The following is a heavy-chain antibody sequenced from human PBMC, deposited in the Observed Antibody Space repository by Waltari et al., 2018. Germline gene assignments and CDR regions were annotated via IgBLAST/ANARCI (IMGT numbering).Heavy chain of an antibody. CDR2: INHSGST. D-gene: IGHD2-8*02. J-gene: IGHJ5*02. V-gene: IGHV4-34*01. CDR1: GGSFSGYY. Sequence: QVQLQQWGAGLLKPSETMALTCAVYGGSFSGYYWSWIRQPPGKGLEWIGEINHSGSTNYNPSLKSRVTISVDTSKNQFSLKLSSVTAADTAVYYCARDIVLVVYATDWFDPWGQGTLVTVSS. CDR3: ARDIVLVVYATDWFDP.